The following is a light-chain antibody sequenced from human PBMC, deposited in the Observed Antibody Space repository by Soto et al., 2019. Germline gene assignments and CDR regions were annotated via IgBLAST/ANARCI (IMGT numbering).Light chain of an antibody. J-gene: IGLJ1*01. CDR3: CAYADTFYV. Sequence: QSALAQPRSVSGSPGQSVTISCTGTSSDVGSYKDVSWYQHHPGKVPKLMIYDVSERPSGVPDRLSGSKSGNTASLTISGLQAEDEANYYCCAYADTFYVFGTGTKVTVL. CDR1: SSDVGSYKD. CDR2: DVS. V-gene: IGLV2-11*01.